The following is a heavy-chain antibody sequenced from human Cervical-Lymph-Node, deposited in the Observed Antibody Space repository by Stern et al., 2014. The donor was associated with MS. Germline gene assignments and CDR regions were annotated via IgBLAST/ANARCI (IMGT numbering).Heavy chain of an antibody. D-gene: IGHD2-15*01. V-gene: IGHV1-24*01. CDR2: FDPEEGET. J-gene: IGHJ3*01. Sequence: QDQLVQSGTEVRKPGASVKVSCELSGYTLRESAIHWVRQAPGTGLEWMGGFDPEEGETVYAQKFQGRVTMAEDTSIHTAYMELSGLRSEDTAVYFCAKQRVGVVVRDAFDVWGQGTLVTVSS. CDR1: GYTLRESA. CDR3: AKQRVGVVVRDAFDV.